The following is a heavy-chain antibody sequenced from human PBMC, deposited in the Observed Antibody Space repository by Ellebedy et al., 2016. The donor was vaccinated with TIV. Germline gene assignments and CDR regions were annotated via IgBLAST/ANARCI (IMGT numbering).Heavy chain of an antibody. CDR1: GLTFSSYA. CDR3: AKDRGIWFGELKYYGFDV. D-gene: IGHD3-10*01. CDR2: ISGSGTVT. J-gene: IGHJ6*02. V-gene: IGHV3-23*01. Sequence: GESLKISXAVSGLTFSSYAMNWVRQAPGKGLEWVAAISGSGTVTYYADSVKGRFTISRDNSDNALFLQMNSLRADDTAVYFCAKDRGIWFGELKYYGFDVWGQGATVTVSS.